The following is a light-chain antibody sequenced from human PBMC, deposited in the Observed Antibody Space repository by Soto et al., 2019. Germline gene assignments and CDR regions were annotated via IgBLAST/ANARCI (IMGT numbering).Light chain of an antibody. V-gene: IGKV3-15*01. CDR3: QRYDNWPIA. Sequence: EIVMTQSPATLSVSPGERATLSCRASQSVSSSLAWYQQKPGQAPRLLIYGASTRATGIPARFSGSGSGTEFTLPISSLQSEDFAVYYCQRYDNWPIAFGQGTRLDIK. CDR2: GAS. J-gene: IGKJ5*01. CDR1: QSVSSS.